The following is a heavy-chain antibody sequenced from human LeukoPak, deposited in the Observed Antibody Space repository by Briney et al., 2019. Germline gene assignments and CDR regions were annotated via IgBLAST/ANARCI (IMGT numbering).Heavy chain of an antibody. CDR3: ARSGIVGATRLFDY. CDR1: GGSISSYY. D-gene: IGHD1-26*01. V-gene: IGHV4-59*08. Sequence: PSETLSLTCTVSGGSISSYYWSWIRQPPGKGLEWIGYIYYSGSTNYNPSLKSRVTISVDTSKNQFSLKLSSVTAADTAVYYCARSGIVGATRLFDYWGQGTLVTVSS. CDR2: IYYSGST. J-gene: IGHJ4*02.